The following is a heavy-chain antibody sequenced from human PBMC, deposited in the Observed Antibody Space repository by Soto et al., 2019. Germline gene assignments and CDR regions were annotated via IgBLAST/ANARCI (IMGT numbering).Heavy chain of an antibody. CDR2: IKSKTDGGTT. D-gene: IGHD6-6*01. CDR1: GFTFSNAW. Sequence: EVQLVESGGGLVKPGGSLRLSCAASGFTFSNAWMSWVRQAPGKGLEWVGRIKSKTDGGTTDYAAPVKGRFTISRDDSKNTLYLQMNSLKTEDTAVYYCTTDLYSSSYPDAEGFSDYWGQGTLVTVSS. V-gene: IGHV3-15*01. J-gene: IGHJ4*02. CDR3: TTDLYSSSYPDAEGFSDY.